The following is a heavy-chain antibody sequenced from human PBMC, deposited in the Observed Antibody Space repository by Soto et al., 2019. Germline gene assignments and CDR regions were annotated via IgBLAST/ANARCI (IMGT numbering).Heavy chain of an antibody. CDR2: ILYDGSNQ. Sequence: QVQLVESGGGGVQPGRSLRLSCAASGFTFSSYGMHLVLQAPGKGLECVAVILYDGSNQYYPDSVKGRFPISRDNTKHTLDLQMNSLCAEATAVYYCARDSAVGRGVYYGMDVWGQWTTVTVSS. J-gene: IGHJ6*02. CDR1: GFTFSSYG. CDR3: ARDSAVGRGVYYGMDV. V-gene: IGHV3-33*01. D-gene: IGHD3-3*01.